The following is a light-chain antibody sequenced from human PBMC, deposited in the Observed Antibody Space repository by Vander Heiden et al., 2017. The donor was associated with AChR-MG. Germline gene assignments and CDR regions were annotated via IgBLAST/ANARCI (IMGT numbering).Light chain of an antibody. Sequence: QSALTQPASVSGSPGQSITISCTGTSSDVGNYDFVSWYQQHPGKAPKLSIYEVSNRPSGVSDRFSGSKSGNTASLTISGLQTEDEADYYCSSFTYRSTPMLFGGGTKLTVL. CDR1: SSDVGNYDF. V-gene: IGLV2-14*01. CDR3: SSFTYRSTPML. J-gene: IGLJ2*01. CDR2: EVS.